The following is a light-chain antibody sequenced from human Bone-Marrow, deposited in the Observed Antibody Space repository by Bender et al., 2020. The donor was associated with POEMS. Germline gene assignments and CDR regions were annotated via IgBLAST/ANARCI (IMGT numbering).Light chain of an antibody. CDR3: CSYAGSSTVGYA. CDR1: NSDIGGYDY. Sequence: QSALTQPASVSGSPGQSITISCAGANSDIGGYDYVSWYQQHPGKAPKLMIYEVSKRPSGVPDRFSGSKSGNTASLTISGLQAEDEADYYCCSYAGSSTVGYAFGPGTKVTVL. V-gene: IGLV2-14*01. CDR2: EVS. J-gene: IGLJ1*01.